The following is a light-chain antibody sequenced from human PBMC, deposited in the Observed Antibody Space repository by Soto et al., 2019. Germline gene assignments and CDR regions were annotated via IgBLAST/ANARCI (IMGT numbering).Light chain of an antibody. CDR1: QSVSSSY. Sequence: EIVLTQSPGTLSLSPGERATLSCRASQSVSSSYLAWYQQKPGQAPRLLIYGASSRATGIPDRFSGSGSGTDFTLTISRLEPEDFAVYYCQQYGSSKDTFGQGTKVDIK. CDR3: QQYGSSKDT. CDR2: GAS. J-gene: IGKJ2*01. V-gene: IGKV3-20*01.